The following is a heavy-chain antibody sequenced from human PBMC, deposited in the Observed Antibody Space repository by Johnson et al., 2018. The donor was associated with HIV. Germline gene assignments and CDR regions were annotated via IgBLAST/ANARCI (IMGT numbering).Heavy chain of an antibody. D-gene: IGHD3-9*01. CDR3: ARDGRDLVTRGSFDV. CDR1: GFTVSRNH. V-gene: IGHV3-66*02. Sequence: VQLVESGGGLVQPGGSLRLSCAASGFTVSRNHMSWVRQAPGKGLAWVSFIYSGGTTYYADSVKGRFNISRDNSKNMVYLQRNSLRPEDTAVYSWARDGRDLVTRGSFDVWGQGTVVTVSS. J-gene: IGHJ3*01. CDR2: IYSGGTT.